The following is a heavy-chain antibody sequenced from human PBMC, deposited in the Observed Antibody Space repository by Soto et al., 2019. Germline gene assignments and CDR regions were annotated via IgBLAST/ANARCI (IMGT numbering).Heavy chain of an antibody. D-gene: IGHD2-2*02. CDR3: ARDRGVLVPAAIRRSYYYYGMDV. J-gene: IGHJ6*02. CDR1: GGSISSYY. V-gene: IGHV4-59*01. CDR2: IYYSGST. Sequence: PSETLSLTCTVSGGSISSYYWSWIRQPPGKGLEWIGYIYYSGSTNYNPSLKSRVTISVDTSKNQFSLKLSSVTAADTAVYYCARDRGVLVPAAIRRSYYYYGMDVWGQGTTVTVSS.